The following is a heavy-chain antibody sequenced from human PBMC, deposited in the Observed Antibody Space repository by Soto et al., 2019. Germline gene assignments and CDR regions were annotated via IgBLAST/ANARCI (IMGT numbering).Heavy chain of an antibody. V-gene: IGHV3-30-3*01. CDR3: AREGIAVAGTPYY. CDR2: ISYDGSNK. Sequence: PGGSLRLSCAASGFTFSSYAMHWVRQAPGKGLEWVAVISYDGSNKYYADSVKGRFTISRVNSKNTLYLQMNSLRAEDTAVYYCAREGIAVAGTPYYWGQGTLVTVSS. D-gene: IGHD6-19*01. J-gene: IGHJ4*02. CDR1: GFTFSSYA.